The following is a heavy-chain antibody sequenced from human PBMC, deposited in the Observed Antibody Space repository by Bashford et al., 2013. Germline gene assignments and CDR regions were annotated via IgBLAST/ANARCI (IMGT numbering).Heavy chain of an antibody. CDR3: AREDYGDSYFDP. D-gene: IGHD4-17*01. CDR1: GGSISSYY. V-gene: IGHV4-59*01. CDR2: IYYSGST. Sequence: SETLSLTCTVSGGSISSYYWSWIRQPPGKGLEWIGYIYYSGSTNYNPSLKSRVTISVDTSKNQFSLKLSSVTAADTAVYYCAREDYGDSYFDPWGQGTLVTVSS. J-gene: IGHJ5*02.